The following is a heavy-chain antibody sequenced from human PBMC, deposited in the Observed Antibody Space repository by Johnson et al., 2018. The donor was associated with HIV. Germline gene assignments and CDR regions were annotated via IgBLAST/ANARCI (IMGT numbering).Heavy chain of an antibody. Sequence: QVQLVESGGGVVQPGRSLRLSCAASGFTFSSYAMHWVRQAPGKGLAWVAVMSYDGSSKYYADSVKGRFTISRDNSKNTLYLQMNSLRAEDTAVYYCAKVGGTTILRDAFDIWGQGTMVTVSS. J-gene: IGHJ3*02. CDR2: MSYDGSSK. CDR1: GFTFSSYA. CDR3: AKVGGTTILRDAFDI. V-gene: IGHV3-30*04. D-gene: IGHD1-1*01.